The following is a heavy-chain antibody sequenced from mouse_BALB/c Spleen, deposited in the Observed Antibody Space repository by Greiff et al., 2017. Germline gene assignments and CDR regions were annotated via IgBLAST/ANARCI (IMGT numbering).Heavy chain of an antibody. Sequence: ESGPGLVKPSQSLSLTCSVTGYSITSGYYWNWIRQFPGNKLEWMGYISYDGSNNYNPSLKNRISITRDTSKNQFFLKLNSVTTEDTATYYCATRPQAWFAYWGQGTLVTVSA. D-gene: IGHD3-2*02. CDR3: ATRPQAWFAY. J-gene: IGHJ3*01. V-gene: IGHV3-6*02. CDR2: ISYDGSN. CDR1: GYSITSGYY.